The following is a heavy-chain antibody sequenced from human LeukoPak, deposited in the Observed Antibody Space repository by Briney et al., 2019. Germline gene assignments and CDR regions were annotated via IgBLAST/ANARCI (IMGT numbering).Heavy chain of an antibody. V-gene: IGHV1-8*01. D-gene: IGHD3-3*01. J-gene: IGHJ3*02. CDR2: MNPNSGNT. CDR1: GYTFTSYD. CDR3: ARGDFTGNDAFDI. Sequence: GASVTVSCKASGYTFTSYDINWVRQATGQGLEWMGWMNPNSGNTGYAQKFQGRVTITRNTSISTAYMELSSLRSEDTAVYYCARGDFTGNDAFDIWGQGTMVTVSS.